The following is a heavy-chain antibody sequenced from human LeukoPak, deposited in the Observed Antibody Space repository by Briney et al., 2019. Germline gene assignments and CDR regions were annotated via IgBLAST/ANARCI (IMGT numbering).Heavy chain of an antibody. CDR3: ARRSGWYGYYYGMDV. J-gene: IGHJ6*02. Sequence: SETLSLTCTVSGGSISSYYWSWIRQPPGKGLEWIGSIYYSGSTYYNPSLKSRVTISVDTSKNQFSLKLSSVTAADTAVYYCARRSGWYGYYYGMDVWGQGTTVTVSS. V-gene: IGHV4-59*05. CDR2: IYYSGST. CDR1: GGSISSYY. D-gene: IGHD6-19*01.